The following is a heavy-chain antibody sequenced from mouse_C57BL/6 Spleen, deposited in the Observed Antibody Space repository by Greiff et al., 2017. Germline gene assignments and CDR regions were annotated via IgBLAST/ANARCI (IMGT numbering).Heavy chain of an antibody. CDR2: IYPRDGST. J-gene: IGHJ3*01. CDR1: GYTFTDHT. Sequence: VQLQESDAELVKPGASVKISCKVSGYTFTDHTIHWMKQRPEQGLEWIGYIYPRDGSTKYNEKFKGKATLTADKSSSTAYMQLNSLTSEDSAVYFCARKDDGYYDWFAYWGQGTLVTVSA. D-gene: IGHD2-3*01. CDR3: ARKDDGYYDWFAY. V-gene: IGHV1-78*01.